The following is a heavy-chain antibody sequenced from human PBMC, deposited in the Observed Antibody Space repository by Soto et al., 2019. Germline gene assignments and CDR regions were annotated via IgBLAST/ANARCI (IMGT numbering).Heavy chain of an antibody. CDR2: IYYSGST. J-gene: IGHJ5*02. CDR3: ARDGAARGGNWFDP. CDR1: GGSISSYY. D-gene: IGHD6-6*01. V-gene: IGHV4-59*01. Sequence: SETLSLTXTVSGGSISSYYWSWIRRPPGKGLEWIGYIYYSGSTNYNPSLKSRVTISVDTSKNQFSLKLSSVTAADTAVYYCARDGAARGGNWFDPWGQGTLVTVSS.